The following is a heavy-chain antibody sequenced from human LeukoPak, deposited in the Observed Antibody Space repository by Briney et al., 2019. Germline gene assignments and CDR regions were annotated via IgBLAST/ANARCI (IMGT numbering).Heavy chain of an antibody. D-gene: IGHD3-10*01. CDR3: TSRPDGYGSGPDY. V-gene: IGHV1-69*05. CDR2: IIPIFGTA. Sequence: SVKVSCKASGGTFSSYAISWVRQAPGQGLEWMGRIIPIFGTANYAQKFQSRVTITTDESTSTAYMELSSLRSEDTAVYYCTSRPDGYGSGPDYWGQGTLVTVSS. J-gene: IGHJ4*02. CDR1: GGTFSSYA.